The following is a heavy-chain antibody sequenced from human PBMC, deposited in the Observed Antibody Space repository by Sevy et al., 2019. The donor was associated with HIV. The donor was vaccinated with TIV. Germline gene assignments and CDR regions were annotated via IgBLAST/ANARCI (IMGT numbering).Heavy chain of an antibody. V-gene: IGHV3-7*01. J-gene: IGHJ3*02. Sequence: GGSLRLSCAVSGFTFSNYWMSWVRQAPGKGLEWVANINKDRSEKYYVGSVKGRFTISRDNARNSLYLEMNNLRTEDTAVYYCASSVNSGWSGAFDIWGQGTMVTVSS. CDR2: INKDRSEK. CDR1: GFTFSNYW. CDR3: ASSVNSGWSGAFDI. D-gene: IGHD6-19*01.